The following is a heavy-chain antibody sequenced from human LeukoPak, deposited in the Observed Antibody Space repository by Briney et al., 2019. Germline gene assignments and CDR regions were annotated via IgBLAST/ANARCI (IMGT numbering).Heavy chain of an antibody. J-gene: IGHJ4*02. CDR1: GYTFTSYY. D-gene: IGHD2-15*01. Sequence: ASVKVSCKASGYTFTSYYMHWVRQAPGQGLEWMGIINPSGGSTSYAQKFQGRVTMTRDTSTGTVYMELSSLRSEDTAVYYCARASCSGGSCAHFDYWGQGTLVTVSS. CDR2: INPSGGST. CDR3: ARASCSGGSCAHFDY. V-gene: IGHV1-46*01.